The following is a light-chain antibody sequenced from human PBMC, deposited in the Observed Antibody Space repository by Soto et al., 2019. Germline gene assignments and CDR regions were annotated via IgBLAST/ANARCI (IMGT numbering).Light chain of an antibody. J-gene: IGKJ2*01. V-gene: IGKV3-11*01. CDR1: QSVSSY. CDR3: QQRSNWPRT. Sequence: EIVLTQSPATLSLSPGERATLSCRASQSVSSYLAWYQQKPGQAPRLLIYDASNGATGIPARFSGSGSGTDFTLPISSLEAEDFAVYYCQQRSNWPRTFGQGTKLEIK. CDR2: DAS.